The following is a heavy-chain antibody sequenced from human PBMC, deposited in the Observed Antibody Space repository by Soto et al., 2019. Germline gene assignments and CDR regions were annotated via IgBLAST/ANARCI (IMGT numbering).Heavy chain of an antibody. Sequence: GASVKVSCKASGYTFTSYGISWARQAPGQGLEWMGWISAYNGNTNYAQKLQGRVTMTTDTSTSTAYMELRSLRSDDTAVYYCASRYCSSTSCYLDYYYYGMDVWGQGTTVTVSS. D-gene: IGHD2-2*01. CDR2: ISAYNGNT. V-gene: IGHV1-18*01. CDR1: GYTFTSYG. CDR3: ASRYCSSTSCYLDYYYYGMDV. J-gene: IGHJ6*02.